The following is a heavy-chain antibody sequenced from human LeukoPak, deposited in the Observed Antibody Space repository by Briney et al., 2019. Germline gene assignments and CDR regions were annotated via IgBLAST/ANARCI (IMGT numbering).Heavy chain of an antibody. Sequence: SVKVSCKASRGTFSSYAISWVRQAPGQGLEWMGGIIPIFGTANYAQKFQGRVTITADESTSTAYMELSSLRSEDTAVYYCASVRYQLGYCSSTSCYSFDYWGQGTLVTVSS. CDR2: IIPIFGTA. V-gene: IGHV1-69*13. CDR1: RGTFSSYA. D-gene: IGHD2-2*02. J-gene: IGHJ4*02. CDR3: ASVRYQLGYCSSTSCYSFDY.